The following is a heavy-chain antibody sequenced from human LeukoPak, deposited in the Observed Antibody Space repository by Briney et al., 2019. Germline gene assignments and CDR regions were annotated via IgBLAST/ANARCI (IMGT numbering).Heavy chain of an antibody. CDR3: ARETVRNYFDY. CDR2: ISSSGTTI. D-gene: IGHD4-17*01. V-gene: IGHV3-48*03. Sequence: PGGSLRLSCAASGFTFSSYEMNWVRQALGKGLEWVSYISSSGTTIYYADSVKGRFTISRDNAKNSLYLQMNSLRAEDTAVYYCARETVRNYFDYWGQGTLVTVSS. J-gene: IGHJ4*02. CDR1: GFTFSSYE.